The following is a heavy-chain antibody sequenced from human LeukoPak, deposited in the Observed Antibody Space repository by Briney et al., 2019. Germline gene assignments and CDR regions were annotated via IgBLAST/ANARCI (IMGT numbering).Heavy chain of an antibody. J-gene: IGHJ4*02. CDR2: IIPILGIA. V-gene: IGHV1-69*04. CDR1: GGTFSSYA. D-gene: IGHD6-13*01. Sequence: SVKVSCKASGGTFSSYAISWVRQAPGQGLEWMGRIIPILGIANYAQKFQGRVTITADKSTSTAYMELSSLRSEDTAVYYCARSGGNIATAHFDYWGQGTLVTVSS. CDR3: ARSGGNIATAHFDY.